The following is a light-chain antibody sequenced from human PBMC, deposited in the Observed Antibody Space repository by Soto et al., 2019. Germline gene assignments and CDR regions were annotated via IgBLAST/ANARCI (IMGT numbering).Light chain of an antibody. CDR1: ESLLHSNGFNY. CDR2: LAS. V-gene: IGKV2-28*01. J-gene: IGKJ1*01. Sequence: DIVVTQSPLSLPVTPGEPAAISCRSSESLLHSNGFNYLDWYVQKPGQSPQLLIYLASNRASGVPDRFSGSGSGTDFTLKISRVEAEDVGIYYCMQQISARTFGQGTKVEIK. CDR3: MQQISART.